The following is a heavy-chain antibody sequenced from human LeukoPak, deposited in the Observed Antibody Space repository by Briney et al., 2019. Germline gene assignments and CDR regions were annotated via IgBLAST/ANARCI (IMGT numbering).Heavy chain of an antibody. J-gene: IGHJ6*02. V-gene: IGHV3-15*07. D-gene: IGHD4-11*01. CDR1: GFTFSNAW. Sequence: GGSLRLSCAASGFTFSNAWMNWVRQAPGKGLEWVGRIKSKTDGGTTDYAAPVKGRFTISRDNSKNTLYLQMNSLRAKDTAVYYCAKDRLGGYSNYALYYYYYGMDVWGQGTTVTVSS. CDR3: AKDRLGGYSNYALYYYYYGMDV. CDR2: IKSKTDGGTT.